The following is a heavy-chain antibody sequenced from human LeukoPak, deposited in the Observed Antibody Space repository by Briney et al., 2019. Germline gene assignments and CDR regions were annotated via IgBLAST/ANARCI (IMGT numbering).Heavy chain of an antibody. CDR3: ARAGGSYEIGFDY. D-gene: IGHD1-26*01. CDR2: IYPGYFDT. V-gene: IGHV5-51*01. Sequence: GSLKIPCKGSRYSFTSYSIGWVRQMPGKGLEGMGIIYPGYFDTRQNPCFQGQVTISGDKSISTAFLQWSSLKASDTAMYYCARAGGSYEIGFDYWGQGTLVTVSS. CDR1: RYSFTSYS. J-gene: IGHJ4*02.